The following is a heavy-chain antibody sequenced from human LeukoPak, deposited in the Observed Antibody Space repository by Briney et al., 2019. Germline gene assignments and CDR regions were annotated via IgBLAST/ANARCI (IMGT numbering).Heavy chain of an antibody. Sequence: GGSLRPSCVASGFTFNTYSMNWLRQSPGKGLEWVSTISSGSTYTFYADSVTGRFTISRDDAKNSLSLQMNSLTAEDTAVYYCVSDAGNYWRYFDYWGQGALVTVSS. J-gene: IGHJ4*02. D-gene: IGHD1-1*01. CDR2: ISSGSTYT. V-gene: IGHV3-21*01. CDR1: GFTFNTYS. CDR3: VSDAGNYWRYFDY.